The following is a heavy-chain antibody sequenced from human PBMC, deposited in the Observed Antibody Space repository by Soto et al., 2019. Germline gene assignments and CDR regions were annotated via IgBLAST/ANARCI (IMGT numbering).Heavy chain of an antibody. V-gene: IGHV1-46*01. D-gene: IGHD2-15*01. J-gene: IGHJ6*02. CDR2: INPSGGST. CDR1: GYPFTSYC. Sequence: GASVKVSCKASGYPFTSYCMHWVRQAPGQGLEWMGIINPSGGSTSYAQKFQGRVTMTRDTSTSTVYMELSSLRSEDTAVYYCASWGCSGGSCYPSGVYYYYYGMDVWGQGTTVTVSS. CDR3: ASWGCSGGSCYPSGVYYYYYGMDV.